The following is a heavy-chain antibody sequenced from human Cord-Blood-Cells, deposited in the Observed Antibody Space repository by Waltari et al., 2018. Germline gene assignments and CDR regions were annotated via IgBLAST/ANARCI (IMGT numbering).Heavy chain of an antibody. D-gene: IGHD2-2*01. CDR3: ARDMRSFSRSRLLYFDY. J-gene: IGHJ4*02. V-gene: IGHV1-2*02. Sequence: GLEWMGWINPNSGGTNYAQKFQGRVTMTRDTSISTAYMELSRLRSDDTAVYYCARDMRSFSRSRLLYFDYWGQGTLVTVSS. CDR2: INPNSGGT.